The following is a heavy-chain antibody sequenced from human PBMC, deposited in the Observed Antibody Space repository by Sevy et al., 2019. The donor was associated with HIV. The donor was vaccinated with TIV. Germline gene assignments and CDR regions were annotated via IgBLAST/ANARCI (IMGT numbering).Heavy chain of an antibody. J-gene: IGHJ4*02. CDR3: ARGRGYGGSYSRTRLDY. CDR1: GGSFSGYY. V-gene: IGHV4-34*01. D-gene: IGHD1-26*01. CDR2: INHSGST. Sequence: SETLSLTCAVYGGSFSGYYWSWIRQPPGKGLEWIGEINHSGSTNYNPSLKSRVTISVDTSKIQFSLKLSSVTAADTAVYYCARGRGYGGSYSRTRLDYWGQGTLVTVSS.